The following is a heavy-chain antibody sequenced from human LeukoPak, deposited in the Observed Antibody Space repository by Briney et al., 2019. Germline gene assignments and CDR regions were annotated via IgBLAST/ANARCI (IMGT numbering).Heavy chain of an antibody. CDR1: GYTFTSYA. Sequence: ASVKVSCKASGYTFTSYAMNWVRQAPGQGLEWMGWINTNTGSPTYAQGFTGRFVFSLDTSVSTAYLQISSLKAEDTAVYYCARESPYYYDSSDYYETDYWGQGTLVTVSS. D-gene: IGHD3-22*01. J-gene: IGHJ4*02. CDR3: ARESPYYYDSSDYYETDY. CDR2: INTNTGSP. V-gene: IGHV7-4-1*02.